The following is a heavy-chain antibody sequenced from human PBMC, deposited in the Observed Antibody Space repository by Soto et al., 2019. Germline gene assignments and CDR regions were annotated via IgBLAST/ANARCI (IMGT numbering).Heavy chain of an antibody. Sequence: SETLSLTCAVSCYSISSGYYWGWIRQPPGKGLEWIGSIYHSGSTYYNPSLKSRVTISVDTSKNQFSLKLSSVTAADTAVYYCARAEEVWIFGVVTPYGMDVWGQGTTVTVS. D-gene: IGHD3-3*01. CDR3: ARAEEVWIFGVVTPYGMDV. CDR2: IYHSGST. J-gene: IGHJ6*02. CDR1: CYSISSGYY. V-gene: IGHV4-38-2*01.